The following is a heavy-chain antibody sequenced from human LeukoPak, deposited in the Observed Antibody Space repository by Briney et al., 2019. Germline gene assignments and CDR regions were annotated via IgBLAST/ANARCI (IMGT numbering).Heavy chain of an antibody. J-gene: IGHJ4*02. V-gene: IGHV4-34*01. D-gene: IGHD6-13*01. CDR2: ITHSGST. CDR3: ARVIAAAGSSIDY. Sequence: SGTLSLTCAVYGGSFSGCYWSWIRQPPGKGLEWIGEITHSGSTNYNPSLKSRVTISVDTSKNQFSLKLSSVTAADTAVYYCARVIAAAGSSIDYWGQGTLVTVSS. CDR1: GGSFSGCY.